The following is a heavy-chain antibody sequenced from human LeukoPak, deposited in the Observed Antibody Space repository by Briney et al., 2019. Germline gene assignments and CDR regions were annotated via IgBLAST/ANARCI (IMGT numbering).Heavy chain of an antibody. V-gene: IGHV1-69*04. CDR1: GGTFSSYA. CDR3: TRAQYCSGGSCYSGGNWFDP. CDR2: XXXXXGIA. D-gene: IGHD2-15*01. Sequence: SVKVSCKASGGTFSSYAISWVRQAPGQGLEXXXXXXXXXGIANYAQKFQGRVTITADKSTSTAYMELSSLRSEDTAVYYCTRAQYCSGGSCYSGGNWFDPWGQGTLVTVSS. J-gene: IGHJ5*02.